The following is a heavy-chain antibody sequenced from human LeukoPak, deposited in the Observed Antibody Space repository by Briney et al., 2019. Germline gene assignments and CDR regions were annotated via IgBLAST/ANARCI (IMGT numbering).Heavy chain of an antibody. D-gene: IGHD3-10*01. CDR1: GFTVSSNY. CDR3: TKHRCMVRGVSLAEFDP. V-gene: IGHV3-53*03. J-gene: IGHJ5*02. CDR2: IYSGGST. Sequence: GSLRLSCAASGFTVSSNYMSWVRQSPEKGLEWISVIYSGGSTYYADSVKGRFTTSRDNGKNTLYLQMNSLRADDTALYYCTKHRCMVRGVSLAEFDPWGQGTLVTVSS.